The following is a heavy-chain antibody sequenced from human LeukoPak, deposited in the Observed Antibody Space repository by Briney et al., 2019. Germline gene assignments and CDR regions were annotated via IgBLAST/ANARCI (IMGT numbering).Heavy chain of an antibody. J-gene: IGHJ3*02. CDR3: ARETPPRAFDI. CDR1: GGSISSGSYY. V-gene: IGHV4-30-2*01. Sequence: SETLSLTCTVSGGSISSGSYYWSWIRQPPGKGLEWIGYIYHSGSTYYNPSLKSRVTISVDRSKNQFSLKLSSVTAADTAVHYCARETPPRAFDIWGQGTMVTVSS. CDR2: IYHSGST.